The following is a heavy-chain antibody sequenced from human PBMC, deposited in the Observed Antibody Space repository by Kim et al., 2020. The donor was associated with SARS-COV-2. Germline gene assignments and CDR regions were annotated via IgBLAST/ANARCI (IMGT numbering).Heavy chain of an antibody. D-gene: IGHD3-16*02. CDR3: ARAARGGLQGSYRPAYPNYFDY. CDR2: ISSSSSYI. J-gene: IGHJ4*02. CDR1: GFTFSSYS. Sequence: GGSLRLSCAASGFTFSSYSMNWVRQAPGKGLEWVSSISSSSSYIYYADSVKGRFTISRDNAKNSLYLQMNSLRAEDTAVYYCARAARGGLQGSYRPAYPNYFDYWGQGTLVTVSS. V-gene: IGHV3-21*01.